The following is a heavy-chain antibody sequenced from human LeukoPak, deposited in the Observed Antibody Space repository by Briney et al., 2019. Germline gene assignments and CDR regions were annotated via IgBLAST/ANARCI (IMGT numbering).Heavy chain of an antibody. CDR3: ARDVERLAQMPYYFDY. D-gene: IGHD1-1*01. J-gene: IGHJ4*02. Sequence: GGSLRLSCAASGFTFSSYSMNWVRQAPGKGLEWVSSISSSSSYIYYVDSVKGRFTISRDNAKNSLYLQMNSLRAEDTAVYYCARDVERLAQMPYYFDYWGQGTLVTVSS. CDR1: GFTFSSYS. CDR2: ISSSSSYI. V-gene: IGHV3-21*01.